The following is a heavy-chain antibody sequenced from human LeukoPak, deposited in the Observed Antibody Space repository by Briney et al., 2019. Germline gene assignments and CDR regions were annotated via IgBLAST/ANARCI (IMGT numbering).Heavy chain of an antibody. CDR3: ARRNFDWFDP. J-gene: IGHJ5*02. CDR2: MNPNSGKA. Sequence: ASVKVSCKASGYTFTSYDINWVRQATGQGLEWMGWMNPNSGKAGYAHKFQGRVTITRNPSITTAYMELSSLRSEDTAVYYCARRNFDWFDPWGQGTLVTVSS. CDR1: GYTFTSYD. V-gene: IGHV1-8*03.